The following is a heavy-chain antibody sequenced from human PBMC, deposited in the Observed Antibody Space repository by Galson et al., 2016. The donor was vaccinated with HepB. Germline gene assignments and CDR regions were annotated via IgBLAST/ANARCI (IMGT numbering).Heavy chain of an antibody. J-gene: IGHJ4*02. CDR1: GFSLSSNGVG. V-gene: IGHV2-5*02. Sequence: PALVKPTQTLTLACNFSGFSLSSNGVGVGWIRQTPGQALEWLALIYWDNDERYSTSLRSRLTITKDIRKKQVVLTMTNMDPVDTATYYCTRLSWRGRDSRGNLFLFDYWGQGIRVTDSS. CDR2: IYWDNDE. D-gene: IGHD4-23*01. CDR3: TRLSWRGRDSRGNLFLFDY.